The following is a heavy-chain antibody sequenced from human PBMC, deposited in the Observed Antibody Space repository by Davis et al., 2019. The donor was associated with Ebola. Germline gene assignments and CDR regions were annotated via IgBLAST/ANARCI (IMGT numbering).Heavy chain of an antibody. J-gene: IGHJ5*02. CDR2: IRSKANSYAT. CDR3: TSYCSSTSCYGGKRWFDP. Sequence: GESLISCAASGFTFSGSAMHWVRQASGKGLEWVGRIRSKANSYATAYAASVKGRFTISRDDSKNTAYLQMNSLKTEDTAVYYCTSYCSSTSCYGGKRWFDPWGQGTLVTVSS. V-gene: IGHV3-73*01. CDR1: GFTFSGSA. D-gene: IGHD2-2*01.